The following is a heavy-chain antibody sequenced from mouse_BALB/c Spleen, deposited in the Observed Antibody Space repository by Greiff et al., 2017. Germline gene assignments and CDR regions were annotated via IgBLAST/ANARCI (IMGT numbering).Heavy chain of an antibody. CDR1: GFTFSDYG. V-gene: IGHV5-15*02. Sequence: DVHLVESGGGLVQPGGSRKLSCAASGFTFSDYGMAWVRQAPGKGPEWVAFISNLAYSIYYADTVTGRFTISRENAKNTLYLEMSSLRSEDTAMYYCARDDRYAMDYWGQGTSVTVSS. J-gene: IGHJ4*01. CDR2: ISNLAYSI. CDR3: ARDDRYAMDY.